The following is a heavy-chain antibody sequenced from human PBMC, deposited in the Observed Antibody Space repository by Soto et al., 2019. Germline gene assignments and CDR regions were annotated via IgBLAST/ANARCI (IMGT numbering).Heavy chain of an antibody. D-gene: IGHD3-9*01. J-gene: IGHJ4*02. V-gene: IGHV3-23*01. CDR3: AKAAGLYDILTASDY. Sequence: EVQLLESGGGLVQPGGSLRLSCAASGFTFSSYAMSWVRQAPGKGLEWVSAISGSGGSTYYADSVKGRFTISRDNSKNTLYLQMNSLKADDTAVYYCAKAAGLYDILTASDYWGQGTLVTVSS. CDR1: GFTFSSYA. CDR2: ISGSGGST.